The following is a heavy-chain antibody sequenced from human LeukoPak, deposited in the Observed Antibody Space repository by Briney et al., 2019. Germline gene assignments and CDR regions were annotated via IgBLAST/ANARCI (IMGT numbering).Heavy chain of an antibody. D-gene: IGHD5-24*01. CDR1: GFIFRSYW. CDR2: IYSGGST. J-gene: IGHJ4*02. CDR3: ASGGEMAMLGDY. Sequence: GGSLRLSCAASGFIFRSYWIHWVRQAPGKGLEWVSVIYSGGSTYYADSVKGRFTISRDNSKNTLYLQMNSLRAEDTAVYYCASGGEMAMLGDYWGQGTLVTVSS. V-gene: IGHV3-53*01.